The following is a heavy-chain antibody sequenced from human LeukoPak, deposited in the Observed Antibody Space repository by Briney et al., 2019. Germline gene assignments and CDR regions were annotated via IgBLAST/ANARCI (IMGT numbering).Heavy chain of an antibody. J-gene: IGHJ3*02. V-gene: IGHV4-39*07. CDR3: ARDKDYTAGAFDI. CDR2: VYYSGST. D-gene: IGHD3-16*01. Sequence: SETLSLTCTVSGGSISSSSYYWGWIRQPPGRGLEWIGSVYYSGSTYYNPSLKSRVTISVDTSKNQFSLKLSSVTAADTAVYFCARDKDYTAGAFDIWGQGTMVPVSS. CDR1: GGSISSSSYY.